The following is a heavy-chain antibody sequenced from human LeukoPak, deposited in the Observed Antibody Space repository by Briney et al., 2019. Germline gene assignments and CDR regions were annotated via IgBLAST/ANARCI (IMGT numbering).Heavy chain of an antibody. CDR3: ARDGYNCAGSDY. CDR1: GFTFSSYS. D-gene: IGHD5-24*01. J-gene: IGHJ4*02. V-gene: IGHV3-21*01. CDR2: ISSSSSYI. Sequence: PGGSLRLSCAASGFTFSSYSMNWVRQAPGKGLEWVSSISSSSSYIYYADSVKGRFTISRDNAKNSLYLQMNSLRAEDTAVYYCARDGYNCAGSDYWGQGTLVTVSS.